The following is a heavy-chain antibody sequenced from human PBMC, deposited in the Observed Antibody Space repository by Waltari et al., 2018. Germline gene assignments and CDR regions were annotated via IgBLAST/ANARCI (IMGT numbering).Heavy chain of an antibody. CDR2: IYYSGST. Sequence: QLHLQESGPGLGKPSEPLSLTCPVSGGSISSSSYSWGWIRQPPGKGLEWIGSIYYSGSTYYNPSRKSRVTISVDTSKNQFSLKLSSVTAADTAVYYCARLTVTRVSDIWCQGTMVTVSS. D-gene: IGHD4-17*01. CDR3: ARLTVTRVSDI. CDR1: GGSISSSSYS. V-gene: IGHV4-39*01. J-gene: IGHJ3*02.